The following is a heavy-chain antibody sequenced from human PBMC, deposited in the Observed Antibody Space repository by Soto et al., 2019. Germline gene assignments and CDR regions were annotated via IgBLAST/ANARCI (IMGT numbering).Heavy chain of an antibody. CDR3: AKVERWPYYFDY. D-gene: IGHD4-17*01. CDR2: ISYDGSNK. V-gene: IGHV3-30*18. CDR1: GFTFSSYG. J-gene: IGHJ4*02. Sequence: PGGSLRLSCAASGFTFSSYGMHWVRQAPGKGLEWVAVISYDGSNKYYAESVKGRFTISRDNSKNTLYLQMNSLRAEDTAVYYCAKVERWPYYFDYWGQGTLVTSPQ.